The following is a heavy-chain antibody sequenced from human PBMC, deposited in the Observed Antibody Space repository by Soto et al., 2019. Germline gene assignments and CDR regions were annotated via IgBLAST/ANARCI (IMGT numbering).Heavy chain of an antibody. CDR2: IYYSGST. CDR1: GGSISSYY. CDR3: ARVSEDSSSWYVDY. J-gene: IGHJ4*02. V-gene: IGHV4-59*01. Sequence: SETLSLTCTVSGGSISSYYWSWIRQPPGKGLEWIGNIYYSGSTNYNPSLKSRVTISVDTSKNQFSLKLSSVTAADTAEYYCARVSEDSSSWYVDYWGQGTLVTVSS. D-gene: IGHD6-13*01.